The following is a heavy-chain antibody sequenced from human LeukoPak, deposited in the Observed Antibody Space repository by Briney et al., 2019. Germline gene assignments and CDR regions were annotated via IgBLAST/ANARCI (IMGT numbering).Heavy chain of an antibody. CDR3: ARGRWSDY. CDR1: GFTFSAYW. J-gene: IGHJ4*02. D-gene: IGHD5-24*01. Sequence: PGGSLRLSCAASGFTFSAYWMTWVRQAPGKGLEWVANIKEDGTEKNYVDSVKGRFTISRDNAKKSLYLEMNSLRVEDTAVYYCARGRWSDYWGQGTQVTVSS. CDR2: IKEDGTEK. V-gene: IGHV3-7*01.